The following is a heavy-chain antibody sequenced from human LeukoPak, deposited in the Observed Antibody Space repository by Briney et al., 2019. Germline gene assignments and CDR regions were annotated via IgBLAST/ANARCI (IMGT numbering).Heavy chain of an antibody. CDR2: TSGSGRTT. Sequence: PGGSLRLSCAASGFTFTSCAMGWVRQAPGKGLEWVSATSGSGRTTYYAGSVKGRFTISRDNSKNTLYLQMNSLRAEDTALYHCAKGPLTEVAGTTWDSWGQGTLVTVSS. J-gene: IGHJ4*02. CDR1: GFTFTSCA. CDR3: AKGPLTEVAGTTWDS. V-gene: IGHV3-23*01. D-gene: IGHD6-19*01.